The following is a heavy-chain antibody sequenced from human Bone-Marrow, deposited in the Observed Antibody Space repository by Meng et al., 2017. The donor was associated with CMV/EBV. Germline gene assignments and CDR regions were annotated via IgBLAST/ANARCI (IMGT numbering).Heavy chain of an antibody. CDR1: GYSFTGYY. CDR2: INPHSDAT. V-gene: IGHV1-2*02. D-gene: IGHD6-13*01. CDR3: ARDNAGNSFEY. Sequence: QVQRVQSGAEVKKPGTSMKGSCNASGYSFTGYYIHWVRQAPGQGLEWMGWINPHSDATRYPQKFQGRVTMTRDTSITTAYMELSRLTSDDTAVYYCARDNAGNSFEYWGQGTLVTVSS. J-gene: IGHJ4*02.